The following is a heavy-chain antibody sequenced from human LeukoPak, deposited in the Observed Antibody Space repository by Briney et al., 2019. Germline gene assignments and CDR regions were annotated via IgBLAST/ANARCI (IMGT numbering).Heavy chain of an antibody. D-gene: IGHD5-18*01. Sequence: SETLSLTCTVSGYSISSGYYWGWIRQPPGKGLEWIGSIYHSGSTYYNPSLKSRVTISVDTSKNQFSLKLSSVTAADTAIYYCAKGAGGFSYYNWFDPWGQGTLVTVSS. CDR3: AKGAGGFSYYNWFDP. J-gene: IGHJ5*02. CDR2: IYHSGST. V-gene: IGHV4-38-2*02. CDR1: GYSISSGYY.